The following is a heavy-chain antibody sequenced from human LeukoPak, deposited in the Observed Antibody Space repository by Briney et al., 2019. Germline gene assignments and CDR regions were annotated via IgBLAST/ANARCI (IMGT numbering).Heavy chain of an antibody. CDR2: INHSGST. Sequence: SETLSLTCAVYGGSFSGYYWSWIRQPPGKGLEWIGEINHSGSTNYNPSLKSRVTISVDTSKNQFSLKLSSVTAADTAVHYCARLGYSSSSFYYYYYMDVWGKGTTVTVSS. V-gene: IGHV4-34*01. J-gene: IGHJ6*03. CDR3: ARLGYSSSSFYYYYYMDV. CDR1: GGSFSGYY. D-gene: IGHD6-6*01.